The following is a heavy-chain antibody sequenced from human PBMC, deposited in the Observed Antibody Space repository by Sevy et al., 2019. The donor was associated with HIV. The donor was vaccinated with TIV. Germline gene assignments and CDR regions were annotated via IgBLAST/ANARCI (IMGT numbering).Heavy chain of an antibody. V-gene: IGHV3-30-3*01. CDR1: GFTFSSYA. Sequence: GGSLRLSCAASGFTFSSYAMHWVRQAPGKGLEWVAVISYDGSNKYYADSVKGRFTISRDNAKNTVYLQMNSLRAEDTAVYYCTRDMYGIDYWGQGTLVTVSS. J-gene: IGHJ4*02. CDR3: TRDMYGIDY. D-gene: IGHD2-8*01. CDR2: ISYDGSNK.